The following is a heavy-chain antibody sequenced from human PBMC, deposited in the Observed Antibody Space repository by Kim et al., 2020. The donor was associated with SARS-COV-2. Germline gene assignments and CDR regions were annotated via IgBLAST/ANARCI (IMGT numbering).Heavy chain of an antibody. D-gene: IGHD3-3*01. J-gene: IGHJ6*01. CDR3: ARGGYDFWSGYPYYYYGM. Sequence: SETLSLTCAVYGGSFSGYYWSWIRQPPGKGLEWIGEINHSGSTNYNPSLKSRVTISVDTSKNQFSLKLSSVTAADTAVYYCARGGYDFWSGYPYYYYGM. V-gene: IGHV4-34*01. CDR1: GGSFSGYY. CDR2: INHSGST.